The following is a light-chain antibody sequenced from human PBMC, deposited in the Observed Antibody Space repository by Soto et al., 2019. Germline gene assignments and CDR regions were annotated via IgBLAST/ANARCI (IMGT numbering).Light chain of an antibody. J-gene: IGKJ1*01. CDR3: MQGTHWPPT. V-gene: IGKV2-30*01. CDR2: MVS. Sequence: DVVLTQSPPSLPVTLGQPASISCRSSQSLVYRDGNTHLNWFQQRPGQSPRRLIYMVSTRDSGVPDRFSGSGSGTDFTLKISGVGAEDVGVYYCMQGTHWPPTFGQGTKVEIK. CDR1: QSLVYRDGNTH.